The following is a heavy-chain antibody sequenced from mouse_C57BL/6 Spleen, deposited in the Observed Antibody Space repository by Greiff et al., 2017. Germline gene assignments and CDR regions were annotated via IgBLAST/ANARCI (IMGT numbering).Heavy chain of an antibody. CDR3: AIAYYSNYGYFDY. D-gene: IGHD2-5*01. V-gene: IGHV1-52*01. CDR1: GYTFTSYW. Sequence: QVQLQQPGAELVRPGSSVKLSCKASGYTFTSYWMHWVKQRPIQGLEWIGNIDPSDSETHYNQKFKDKATLTVDKSSSTAYMQLSSLTSEDSAVYYCAIAYYSNYGYFDYWGQGTTLTVSS. J-gene: IGHJ2*01. CDR2: IDPSDSET.